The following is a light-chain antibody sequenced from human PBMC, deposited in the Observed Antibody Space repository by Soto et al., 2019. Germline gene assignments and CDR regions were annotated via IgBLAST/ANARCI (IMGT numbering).Light chain of an antibody. V-gene: IGKV3-20*01. J-gene: IGKJ1*01. Sequence: EIVLTQSPGTLSLSPGERATLSCRASESVTSSYLAWYQHKPGQAPRLLIYGASSRATGIPDRFSGSGSGTDFTLTISRLEPEDFAVYYCQQYGRSPRMYGQGTKVEIK. CDR2: GAS. CDR1: ESVTSSY. CDR3: QQYGRSPRM.